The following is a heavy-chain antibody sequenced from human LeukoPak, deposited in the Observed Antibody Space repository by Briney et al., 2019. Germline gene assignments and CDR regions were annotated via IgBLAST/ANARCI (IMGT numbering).Heavy chain of an antibody. CDR3: ARATLLGYCSSTSCPQQLYYYYYGMDV. Sequence: GGSLRLSCAASVFTFSSYSMNWVRQAPGKGLEWVSSISSSSSYIYYADSVKGRFTISRDNAKNSLYLQMNSLRAEDTAVYYCARATLLGYCSSTSCPQQLYYYYYGMDVWGQGTTVTVSS. V-gene: IGHV3-21*01. J-gene: IGHJ6*02. CDR1: VFTFSSYS. CDR2: ISSSSSYI. D-gene: IGHD2-2*01.